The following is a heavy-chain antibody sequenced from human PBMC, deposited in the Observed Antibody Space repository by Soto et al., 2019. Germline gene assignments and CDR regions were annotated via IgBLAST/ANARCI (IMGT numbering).Heavy chain of an antibody. CDR3: ARERNYDSSGYSYYYGMDV. CDR2: IYYSGST. Sequence: SETLSLTCAVYGGSFSGYYCSWIRQHPGKGLEWIGYIYYSGSTYYNPSLKSRVTISVDTSKNQFSLKLSSVTAADTAVYYCARERNYDSSGYSYYYGMDVWGQGTTVTVSS. CDR1: GGSFSGYY. J-gene: IGHJ6*02. V-gene: IGHV4-31*11. D-gene: IGHD3-22*01.